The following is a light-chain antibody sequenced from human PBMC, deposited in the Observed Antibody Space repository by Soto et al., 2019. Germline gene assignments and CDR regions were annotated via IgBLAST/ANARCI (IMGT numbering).Light chain of an antibody. Sequence: QSALTQSASVSGSPGQSITISCTGTSSDVGGYNYVSWYQQHPGKAPKLMIYDVSNRPSGVSNRFSGSKSGNTASLTISGLQAEDEADCYCSSYTSSSSYVFGTGTKLTVL. V-gene: IGLV2-14*01. CDR2: DVS. J-gene: IGLJ1*01. CDR1: SSDVGGYNY. CDR3: SSYTSSSSYV.